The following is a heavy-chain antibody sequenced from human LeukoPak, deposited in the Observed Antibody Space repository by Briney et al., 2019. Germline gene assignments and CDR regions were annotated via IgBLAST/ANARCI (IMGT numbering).Heavy chain of an antibody. D-gene: IGHD1-26*01. J-gene: IGHJ4*02. CDR1: GFTFSSYA. V-gene: IGHV3-30-3*01. Sequence: PGRSLRLSCAASGFTFSSYAMHWVRQAPGKGLEWVAVISYDGSKKYYADSVKGRFTISRDNSKNTLYLQMNSLRAEDTAVYYCAREGGLLRGYYFDYWGQGTLVTVSS. CDR2: ISYDGSKK. CDR3: AREGGLLRGYYFDY.